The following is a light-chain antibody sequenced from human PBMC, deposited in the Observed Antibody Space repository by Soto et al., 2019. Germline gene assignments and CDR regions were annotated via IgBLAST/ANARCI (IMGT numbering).Light chain of an antibody. CDR1: QSVSYSSNNKNY. V-gene: IGKV4-1*01. J-gene: IGKJ1*01. CDR3: QQYYSTPWT. Sequence: DIVLTQSPDSLTVSLGERATINCKSSQSVSYSSNNKNYLAWYQQKPGQPPKLLIYWASTRESGVPDRFGGSGSGTDFTLTISSLQAEDVAVYYCQQYYSTPWTFGQGTKVEIK. CDR2: WAS.